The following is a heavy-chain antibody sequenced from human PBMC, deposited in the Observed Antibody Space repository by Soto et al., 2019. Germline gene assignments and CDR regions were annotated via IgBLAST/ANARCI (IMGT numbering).Heavy chain of an antibody. V-gene: IGHV4-39*01. CDR3: ARAYYDFWSGYQSFNWFDP. D-gene: IGHD3-3*01. Sequence: SETLSLTCTVSGGSISSSSYYWGWIRQPPGKGLEWIGSIYYSGSTYYNPSLKSRVTISVDTSKNQFSLKLSSVTAADTAVYYCARAYYDFWSGYQSFNWFDPWGQGTLVTVSS. CDR1: GGSISSSSYY. J-gene: IGHJ5*02. CDR2: IYYSGST.